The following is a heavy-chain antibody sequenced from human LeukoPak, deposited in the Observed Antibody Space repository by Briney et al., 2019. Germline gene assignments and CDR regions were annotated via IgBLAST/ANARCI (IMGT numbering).Heavy chain of an antibody. CDR2: IKQDGSEK. CDR1: GFTFSSYW. J-gene: IGHJ6*03. Sequence: GGSLRLSCAASGFTFSSYWMSWVRQVPGKGLEWVANIKQDGSEKYYVDSVKGRFTISRDNAKNSLYLQMNSLRAEDTAVYYCARERSPYSSSSRNYYYYMDVWGKGTTVTVSS. D-gene: IGHD6-6*01. CDR3: ARERSPYSSSSRNYYYYMDV. V-gene: IGHV3-7*01.